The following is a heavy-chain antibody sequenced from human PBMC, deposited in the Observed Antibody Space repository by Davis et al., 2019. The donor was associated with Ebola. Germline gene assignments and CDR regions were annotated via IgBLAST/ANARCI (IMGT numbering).Heavy chain of an antibody. Sequence: ASVKVSCKASGYTFTSYGITWVRQAPGQGLEWMGWINPHNGNTNYAQNVQGRVTMTTDTSTSTAYMEVGSLRSDDTAVYYCAGAQFPATSDPRGQGTLVTVPS. CDR2: INPHNGNT. V-gene: IGHV1-18*04. CDR1: GYTFTSYG. J-gene: IGHJ5*02. D-gene: IGHD5-24*01. CDR3: AGAQFPATSDP.